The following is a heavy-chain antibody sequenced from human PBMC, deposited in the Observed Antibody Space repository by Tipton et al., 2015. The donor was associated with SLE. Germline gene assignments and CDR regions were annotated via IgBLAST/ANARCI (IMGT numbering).Heavy chain of an antibody. Sequence: SLRLSCAASGFTFSNYAMTWVRQTPGKGLEWVSSLGAGSGETYYADSVKGRFTISRDNSENTLYLLLNSLRAEDTAVYYCARGDYVGYYLDYWGQGTLVTVSS. J-gene: IGHJ4*02. CDR1: GFTFSNYA. D-gene: IGHD3-10*02. V-gene: IGHV3-23*01. CDR2: LGAGSGET. CDR3: ARGDYVGYYLDY.